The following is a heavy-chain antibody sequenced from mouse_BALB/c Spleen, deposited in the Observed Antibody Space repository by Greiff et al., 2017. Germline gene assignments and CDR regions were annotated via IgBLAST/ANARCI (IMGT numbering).Heavy chain of an antibody. CDR2: ISYSGST. J-gene: IGHJ3*01. V-gene: IGHV3-2*02. D-gene: IGHD2-3*01. CDR1: GYSITSDYA. Sequence: VQLKESGPGLVKPSQSLSLTCTVTGYSITSDYAWNWIRQFPGNKLEWMGYISYSGSTSYNPSLKSRISITRDTSKNQFFLQFNSVTTEDTATYYCARSIYDGYSWFAYWGQGTLVTVSA. CDR3: ARSIYDGYSWFAY.